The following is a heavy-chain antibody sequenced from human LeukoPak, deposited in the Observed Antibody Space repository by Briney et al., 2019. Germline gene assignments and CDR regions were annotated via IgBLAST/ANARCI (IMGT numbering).Heavy chain of an antibody. CDR3: ARVGVTAATADY. D-gene: IGHD6-25*01. V-gene: IGHV1-46*01. Sequence: ASVKVSCKASGYTFTSYYMHWVRQAPGQGPEWMGIINPRGGSTDYAQKFQDGVTMTSDTSTSTVYMELNSLRSEDTAVYFYARVGVTAATADYWGQGTLVTVSS. CDR2: INPRGGST. J-gene: IGHJ4*02. CDR1: GYTFTSYY.